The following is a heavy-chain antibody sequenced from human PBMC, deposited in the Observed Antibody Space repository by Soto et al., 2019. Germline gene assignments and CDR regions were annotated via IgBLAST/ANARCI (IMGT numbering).Heavy chain of an antibody. J-gene: IGHJ4*02. Sequence: QVQLVESGGGVVQPGRSLRLSCAASGFSFSSYGMQWVRQAPGKGLEWVAVISYDGSNQYYSDSVKDRFTISRDNSTKPLYLQMNSLRAGDTAVYYCVAGQSFFYYCGQGTLVTVSS. V-gene: IGHV3-30*03. CDR1: GFSFSSYG. CDR2: ISYDGSNQ. D-gene: IGHD6-19*01. CDR3: VAGQSFFYY.